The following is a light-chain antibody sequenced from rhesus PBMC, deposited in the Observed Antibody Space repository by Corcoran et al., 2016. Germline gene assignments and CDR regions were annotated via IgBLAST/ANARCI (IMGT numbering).Light chain of an antibody. CDR2: DAS. J-gene: IGKJ3*01. CDR1: QGISSY. V-gene: IGKV1-38*01. Sequence: DIQLTQSPSSLSASVGDRVTITCRASQGISSYLAWYQQKSGKAPKLLIFDASSLQSGVPSRFSGSGSWIDFTLSIRRLQPEDFATYYSPQRNTFPFTFGPGTKLDIK. CDR3: PQRNTFPFT.